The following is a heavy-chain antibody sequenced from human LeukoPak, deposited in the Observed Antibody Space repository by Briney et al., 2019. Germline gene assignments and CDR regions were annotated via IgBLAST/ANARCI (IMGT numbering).Heavy chain of an antibody. CDR3: AREVPASPPNYYYYMDV. J-gene: IGHJ6*03. V-gene: IGHV4-4*07. CDR2: IYSSGST. Sequence: SETLSLTCTVSGGSISSYYWSWIRQPAGRGLEWIGRIYSSGSTDYKPSLKSRVTISVDKSKKQFSLKLSSVTAADTAVYYCAREVPASPPNYYYYMDVWGKGTTVTVSS. CDR1: GGSISSYY. D-gene: IGHD2-2*01.